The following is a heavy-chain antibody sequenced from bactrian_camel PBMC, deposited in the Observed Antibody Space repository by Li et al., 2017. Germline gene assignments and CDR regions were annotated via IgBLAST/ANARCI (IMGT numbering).Heavy chain of an antibody. V-gene: IGHV3S53*01. J-gene: IGHJ4*01. CDR2: IYGGIMT. CDR1: MNGYSDEF. CDR3: AAAWLRSWPPYDLSALNI. D-gene: IGHD4*01. Sequence: HVQLVESGGGLVQPGGSLRLSCAASMNGYSDEFMGWFRQAPGKEREGVAAIYGGIMTYYADSVKGRFTISQDNAKPTLYLQMNALKPEDTAMYYCAAAWLRSWPPYDLSALNIWGQGTQVTVS.